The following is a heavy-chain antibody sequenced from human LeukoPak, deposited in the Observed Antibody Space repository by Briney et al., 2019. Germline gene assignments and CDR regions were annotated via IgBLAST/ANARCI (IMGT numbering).Heavy chain of an antibody. CDR3: ARQTGSGLFILP. V-gene: IGHV4-39*01. CDR1: GFTFSSYSMN. J-gene: IGHJ4*02. D-gene: IGHD3/OR15-3a*01. CDR2: IYYSGNT. Sequence: LRLSCAASGFTFSSYSMNWVRQAPGKGLEWIGSIYYSGNTYYNASLKSQVSISIDTSKNQFSLRLTSVTAADTAVYYCARQTGSGLFILPGGQGTLVTVSS.